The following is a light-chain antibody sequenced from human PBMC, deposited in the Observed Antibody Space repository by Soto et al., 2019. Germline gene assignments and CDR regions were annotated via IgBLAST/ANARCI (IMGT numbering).Light chain of an antibody. CDR2: GAS. V-gene: IGKV3-20*01. Sequence: EIVLTQSPGTLSLSPGERATLSCRASQSVSNNYLAWYQQKGGRAPRLLSYGASTRAAGIPDRFSGSGSGTDFTLTISRLEAEDFAVYYCQHYGTIPRTFGPGTKLDIK. J-gene: IGKJ3*01. CDR3: QHYGTIPRT. CDR1: QSVSNNY.